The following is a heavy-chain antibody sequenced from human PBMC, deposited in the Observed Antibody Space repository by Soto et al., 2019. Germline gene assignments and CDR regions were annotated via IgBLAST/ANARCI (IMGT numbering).Heavy chain of an antibody. CDR1: GFTFSNYW. J-gene: IGHJ4*02. Sequence: GGSLRLSCAASGFTFSNYWMHWVHQSPTKGLVWVSSIKFDGSRTFYADSVKGRFTISRDNAKNTVYLQMSSLSAEDTAVYYCARDEGNAMVRGYDTWGKGTLVTVSS. V-gene: IGHV3-74*01. CDR3: ARDEGNAMVRGYDT. CDR2: IKFDGSRT. D-gene: IGHD3-10*01.